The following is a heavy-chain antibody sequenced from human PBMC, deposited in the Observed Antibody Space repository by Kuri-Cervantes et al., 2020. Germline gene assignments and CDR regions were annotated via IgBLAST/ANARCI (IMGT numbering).Heavy chain of an antibody. Sequence: SGPTLVKPTETLTLTCTVSGFSLSNARMGVSWIRQPPGKALEWLAHIFSNDEKSYSTSLKSRLTISKDTSKSQVVLTMTNMDPVDTATYYCARLSNYYDSSGYHLDYWGQGTLVTVSS. V-gene: IGHV2-26*01. D-gene: IGHD3-22*01. CDR3: ARLSNYYDSSGYHLDY. CDR2: IFSNDEK. CDR1: GFSLSNARMG. J-gene: IGHJ4*02.